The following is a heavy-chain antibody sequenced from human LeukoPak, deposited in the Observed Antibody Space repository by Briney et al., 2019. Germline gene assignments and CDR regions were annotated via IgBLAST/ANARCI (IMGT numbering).Heavy chain of an antibody. Sequence: SETLSLTCTVSGGSHSSYYWSLIRQPPGKGLEWIGYIYYSGSTNYNPSLKSRVTISVDTSKNQFSLKLSSVTAADTAVYYCARQLRQGMDVWGQGTTVTVSS. CDR2: IYYSGST. CDR3: ARQLRQGMDV. V-gene: IGHV4-59*08. J-gene: IGHJ6*02. CDR1: GGSHSSYY.